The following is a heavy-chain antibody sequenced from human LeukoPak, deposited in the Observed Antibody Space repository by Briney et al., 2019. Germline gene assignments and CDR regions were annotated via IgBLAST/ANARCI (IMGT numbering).Heavy chain of an antibody. Sequence: PGGSLRLSCAASGFTFSSYAMSWVRQAPGKGLEWVSAISGSGGSTYYADSVKGRFTISRDNSKNTLYLQMNSLRAEDSAVYYCAKDDTAMVYYFDYWGQGTLVTVSS. V-gene: IGHV3-23*01. CDR2: ISGSGGST. J-gene: IGHJ4*02. CDR1: GFTFSSYA. CDR3: AKDDTAMVYYFDY. D-gene: IGHD5-18*01.